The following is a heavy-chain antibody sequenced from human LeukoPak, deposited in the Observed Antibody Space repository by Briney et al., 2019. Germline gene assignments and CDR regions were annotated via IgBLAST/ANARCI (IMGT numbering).Heavy chain of an antibody. D-gene: IGHD3-22*01. J-gene: IGHJ4*02. CDR1: GYSFTNYW. CDR2: IDPSDSYT. CDR3: ARQYYDDSGYQPSFDY. Sequence: GESLKISCKGSGYSFTNYWISWVRQMPGKGLEWMGRIDPSDSYTNYSPSFQGHVTISDDKSISTASLQWSGLKASDTAMYYCARQYYDDSGYQPSFDYWGQGTLVTVSS. V-gene: IGHV5-10-1*01.